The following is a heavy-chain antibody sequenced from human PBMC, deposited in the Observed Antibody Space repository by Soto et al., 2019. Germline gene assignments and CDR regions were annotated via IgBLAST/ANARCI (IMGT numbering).Heavy chain of an antibody. V-gene: IGHV3-23*01. D-gene: IGHD3-10*01. CDR3: AKGTLELWFGAFDP. Sequence: GSLRLSCEASGLNFSSYAMSRVRQAPGKGLEWVSAISGSGGSTYYADSVKGRFTISRDNSKNTLYLQMNSLRAEDTAVYYCAKGTLELWFGAFDPWGQGTLVTVSS. CDR1: GLNFSSYA. J-gene: IGHJ5*02. CDR2: ISGSGGST.